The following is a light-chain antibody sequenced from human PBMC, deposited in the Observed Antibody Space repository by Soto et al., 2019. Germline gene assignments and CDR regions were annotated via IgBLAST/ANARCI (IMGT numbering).Light chain of an antibody. CDR2: EVS. Sequence: QSALTQPASVSGSPGQSITISCTGTSSDVGAYNYVSWYQQHPGKAPQLMIYEVSNRPSGVSNRFSGSKSANTASLTISGLQAGGEAEDYCSSYTSSSTWLFGGGTKLTVL. V-gene: IGLV2-14*03. J-gene: IGLJ3*02. CDR3: SSYTSSSTWL. CDR1: SSDVGAYNY.